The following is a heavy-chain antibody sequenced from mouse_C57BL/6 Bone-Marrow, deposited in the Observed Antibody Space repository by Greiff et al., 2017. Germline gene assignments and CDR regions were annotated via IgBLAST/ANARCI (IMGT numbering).Heavy chain of an antibody. CDR1: GYTFTSYW. V-gene: IGHV1-61*01. CDR3: ARALNRNPWYCEV. Sequence: QVQLQQPGAELVRPGSSVKLSCKASGYTFTSYWMDWVKQRPGQGLEWIGNIYPSDSETHYNQKFKDKATLTVDKSSSTAYMQLSSLTSEDSAVXYCARALNRNPWYCEVWGTGTTVTVSS. CDR2: IYPSDSET. J-gene: IGHJ1*03.